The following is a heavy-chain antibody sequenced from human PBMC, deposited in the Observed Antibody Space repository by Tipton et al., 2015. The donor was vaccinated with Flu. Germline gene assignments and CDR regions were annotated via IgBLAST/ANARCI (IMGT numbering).Heavy chain of an antibody. D-gene: IGHD1-14*01. Sequence: QSGAEVKKPGASAKVSCKASGYRFIDSYMHWVRQAPGQGLEWMGWINPYSGGADYAQKFQGRVTMTTDTSVSTVYMELSSLRSDDTAVYYCAREWSPDSPGAGYWGLGTLVTVSS. CDR1: GYRFIDSY. CDR2: INPYSGGA. V-gene: IGHV1-2*02. J-gene: IGHJ4*02. CDR3: AREWSPDSPGAGY.